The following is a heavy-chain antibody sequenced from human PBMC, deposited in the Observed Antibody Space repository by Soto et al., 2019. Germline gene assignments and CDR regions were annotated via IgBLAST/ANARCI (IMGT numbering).Heavy chain of an antibody. J-gene: IGHJ6*02. D-gene: IGHD3-16*01. CDR1: GFTFSRDE. CDR2: IKQDGSEK. CDR3: ASLGRHG. V-gene: IGHV3-7*01. Sequence: EVQLVESGGGLVQPGGSLRLSCAASGFTFSRDEMNWVRQAPGKGPEWVANIKQDGSEKNYVDSVKGRFTISRDNAKNSLYLQMNSLRAEDTAVYYCASLGRHGWGQGTTVTVPS.